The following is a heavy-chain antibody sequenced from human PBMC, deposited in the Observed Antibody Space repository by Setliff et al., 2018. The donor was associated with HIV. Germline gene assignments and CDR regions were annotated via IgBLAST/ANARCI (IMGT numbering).Heavy chain of an antibody. J-gene: IGHJ6*03. D-gene: IGHD3-3*01. Sequence: GASVKVSCKSSGYRISDYAVTWVRQAPGQGLDWMGRINPYNGNTNYAKKFQGRITLTTDTSTSTAYMEVRSLRSDDTAVYYCARASSIPYYNYLSGSHVYYYYIYVWGEGTTVTVSS. CDR2: INPYNGNT. CDR3: ARASSIPYYNYLSGSHVYYYYIYV. V-gene: IGHV1-18*04. CDR1: GYRISDYA.